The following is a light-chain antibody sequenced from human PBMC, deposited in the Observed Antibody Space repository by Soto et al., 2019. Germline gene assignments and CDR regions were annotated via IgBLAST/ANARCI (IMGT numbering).Light chain of an antibody. Sequence: DIQMTQSPSTLSASVGDRVTITCRASQTISSWLDWYQQKPGKAPKLLIYDASSLESGVPSRFSGSGSGTEFTLTISSLQPDDFATYYCQQYHRHSEWTFGQGTKAEIK. CDR2: DAS. CDR1: QTISSW. V-gene: IGKV1-5*01. CDR3: QQYHRHSEWT. J-gene: IGKJ1*01.